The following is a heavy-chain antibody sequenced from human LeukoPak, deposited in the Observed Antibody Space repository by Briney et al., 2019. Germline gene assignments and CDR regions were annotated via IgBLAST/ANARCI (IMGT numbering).Heavy chain of an antibody. D-gene: IGHD3-3*01. CDR3: VRGDGFWSGSSFDY. Sequence: PETLSLTCTVSGASIGDYYWSWIRQPPGKGLEWIGYISYSGTTKYNPSLNGRVTIFRDTSKNQFSLNLRSVTAADTAIYYCVRGDGFWSGSSFDYWGQGILVTVSS. V-gene: IGHV4-59*01. J-gene: IGHJ4*02. CDR1: GASIGDYY. CDR2: ISYSGTT.